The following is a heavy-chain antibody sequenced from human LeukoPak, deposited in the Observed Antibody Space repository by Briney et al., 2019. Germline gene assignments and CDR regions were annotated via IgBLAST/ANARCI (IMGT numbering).Heavy chain of an antibody. V-gene: IGHV1-69*05. J-gene: IGHJ3*02. CDR1: GGTFSSYA. Sequence: SVKVSCKASGGTFSSYAIGWVRQAPGQRLEWMGGIIPIFGTANYAQKFQGRVTITTDESTSTAYMELSSLRSEDTAVYYCASRFPAAGAFDIWGQGTMVTVSS. CDR2: IIPIFGTA. CDR3: ASRFPAAGAFDI. D-gene: IGHD3-3*01.